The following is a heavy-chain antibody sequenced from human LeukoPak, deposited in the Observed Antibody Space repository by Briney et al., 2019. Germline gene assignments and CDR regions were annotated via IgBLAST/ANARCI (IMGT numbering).Heavy chain of an antibody. CDR2: IFPGDSDT. CDR1: GYSFTTNW. J-gene: IGHJ4*02. D-gene: IGHD6-13*01. Sequence: HGESLKISCKASGYSFTTNWIGWVRQMPGQGLEWVGIIFPGDSDTRYSPSFQGQVTISADKSISTAYLQWRSLKASDTAIYYCAKSSYRGAIAAAGVDYWGQGTLVTVSS. V-gene: IGHV5-51*01. CDR3: AKSSYRGAIAAAGVDY.